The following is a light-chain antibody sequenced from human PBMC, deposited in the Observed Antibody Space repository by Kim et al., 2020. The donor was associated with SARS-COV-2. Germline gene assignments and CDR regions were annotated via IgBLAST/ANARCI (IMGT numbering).Light chain of an antibody. V-gene: IGLV2-11*01. CDR1: SSDVGSYNY. Sequence: QSALTQPRSVSGSPGQSVTISCTGTSSDVGSYNYVSWYQQHPGKAPKLIIYDVTTRPSGVPDRFSGSKSGNTASLTISGLQAEDEADYYCCSYAGSVVFGGGTQLTVL. CDR2: DVT. CDR3: CSYAGSVV. J-gene: IGLJ2*01.